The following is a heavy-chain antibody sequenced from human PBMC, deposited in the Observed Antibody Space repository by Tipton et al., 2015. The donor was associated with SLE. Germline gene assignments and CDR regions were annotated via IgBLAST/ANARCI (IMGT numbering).Heavy chain of an antibody. J-gene: IGHJ4*02. CDR3: ARHMITGGEFDY. V-gene: IGHV4-59*08. CDR1: GGSISSYY. Sequence: TLSLTCTVSGGSISSYYWSWIRQPPGKGLEWIGYIHHSGSTNYNPSLQSRVTISRDPSKNQFSLKLSSVTAADTAVYYCARHMITGGEFDYWGQGTLVTVSS. D-gene: IGHD3-16*01. CDR2: IHHSGST.